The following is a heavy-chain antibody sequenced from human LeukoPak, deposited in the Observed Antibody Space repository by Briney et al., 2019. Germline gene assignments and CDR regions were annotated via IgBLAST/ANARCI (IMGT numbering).Heavy chain of an antibody. V-gene: IGHV3-74*01. CDR3: ARPAVAGLRAGGYDY. CDR1: GLSFSSYW. Sequence: GGSLRLSCAASGLSFSSYWMHWVRQAPGKGLVWVSRISSDGSIINYADSVKGRFTISRDNAKNTLYLQMNSLRVEDTAVYYCARPAVAGLRAGGYDYWGQGTLVTVSS. D-gene: IGHD6-19*01. J-gene: IGHJ4*02. CDR2: ISSDGSII.